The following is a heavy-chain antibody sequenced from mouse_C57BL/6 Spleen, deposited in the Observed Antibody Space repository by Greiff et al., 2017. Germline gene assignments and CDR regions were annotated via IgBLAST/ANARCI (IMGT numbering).Heavy chain of an antibody. V-gene: IGHV1-26*01. CDR3: ARITTVVAYHAMDY. J-gene: IGHJ4*01. CDR1: GYTFTDYY. Sequence: EVQLQQSGPELVKPGASVKISCKASGYTFTDYYMNWVKQSHGKSLEWIGDINPNDGGTSYNQKFKGKATLTVDNSSSTAYLELRSLTSEEAAVYYGARITTVVAYHAMDYWGQGTSVTVSS. D-gene: IGHD1-1*01. CDR2: INPNDGGT.